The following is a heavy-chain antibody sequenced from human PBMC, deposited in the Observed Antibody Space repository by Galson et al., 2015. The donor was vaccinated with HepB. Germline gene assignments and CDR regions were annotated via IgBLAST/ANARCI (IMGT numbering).Heavy chain of an antibody. CDR2: IYYSGST. CDR3: ARESCSGGSCYSEN. Sequence: SETLSLTCTVSGGSISSYYWSWIRQPPGKGLEWIGYIYYSGSTNYNPSLKSRVTISVDTSKNQFSLKLSSVTAADTAVYYCARESCSGGSCYSENWGQGTLVTVSS. V-gene: IGHV4-59*01. J-gene: IGHJ4*02. D-gene: IGHD2-15*01. CDR1: GGSISSYY.